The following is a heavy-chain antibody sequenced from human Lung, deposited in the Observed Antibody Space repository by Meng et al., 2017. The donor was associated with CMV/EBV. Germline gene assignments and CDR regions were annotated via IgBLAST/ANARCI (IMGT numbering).Heavy chain of an antibody. CDR1: GFTVNTYW. J-gene: IGHJ4*02. CDR2: LNQDGSQK. D-gene: IGHD3-10*01. V-gene: IGHV3-7*01. CDR3: ATDTGSH. Sequence: SLRLSCAAAGFTVNTYWMTWVRQAPGKGLEWVATLNQDGSQKYYVDSVKGRFTVSKDNAKNSLSLQMSSLRVEDTAVYYCATDTGSHWGQGTLVTVSS.